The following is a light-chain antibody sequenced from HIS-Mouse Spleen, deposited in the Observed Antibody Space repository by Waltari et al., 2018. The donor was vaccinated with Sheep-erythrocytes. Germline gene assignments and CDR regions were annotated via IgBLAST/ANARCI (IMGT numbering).Light chain of an antibody. CDR1: QSVLYSSNNKNY. CDR2: WAS. V-gene: IGKV4-1*01. CDR3: QQYYSTLT. J-gene: IGKJ4*01. Sequence: DIVMTQSPDSLAVSLGERAPINCKSSQSVLYSSNNKNYLAWYQQKPGPPPKLLIYWASTRESGVPDRFSGSGSGTDFTLTISSLQAEDVAVYYCQQYYSTLTFGGGTKVEIK.